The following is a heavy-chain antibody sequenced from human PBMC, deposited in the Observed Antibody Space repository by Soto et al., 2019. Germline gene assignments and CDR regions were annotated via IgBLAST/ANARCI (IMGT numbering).Heavy chain of an antibody. CDR3: ARLMTTVVTTGHDAFDI. J-gene: IGHJ3*02. CDR1: GFTFSSYA. CDR2: ISYDGSNK. Sequence: GGSLRLSCAASGFTFSSYAMHWVRQAPGKGLEWVAVISYDGSNKYYADSVKGRFTISRDNSKNTLYLQMNSLRAEDTAVYYCARLMTTVVTTGHDAFDIWGQGTMVTVSS. D-gene: IGHD4-17*01. V-gene: IGHV3-30-3*01.